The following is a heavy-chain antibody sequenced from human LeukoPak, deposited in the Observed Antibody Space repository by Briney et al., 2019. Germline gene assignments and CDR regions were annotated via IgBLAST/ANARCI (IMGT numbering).Heavy chain of an antibody. CDR2: IIPIFGTA. J-gene: IGHJ4*02. CDR1: GGTFSSYA. CDR3: ASPGDADSSGYYSY. D-gene: IGHD3-22*01. V-gene: IGHV1-69*13. Sequence: GASVKVSCKASGGTFSSYAISWVRQAPGQGLEWMGGIIPIFGTANYAQKFQGRVTITADESTSTAYMELSSLRSEDTAVYYCASPGDADSSGYYSYWGQGTLVTVSS.